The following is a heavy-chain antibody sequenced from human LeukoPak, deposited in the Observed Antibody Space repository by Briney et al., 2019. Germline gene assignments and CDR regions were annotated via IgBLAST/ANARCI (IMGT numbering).Heavy chain of an antibody. Sequence: ASVKVSCEASGYTFSSGYYLHWVRQAPGQGLEWMGWINPNNGDTNYAQKFQGRVTMTRDTSISTAYMELSRLRSDDAAVYFCARGAYYNFWSGFYYSPHFDYWGQGTLVTVSS. D-gene: IGHD3-3*01. J-gene: IGHJ4*02. CDR3: ARGAYYNFWSGFYYSPHFDY. CDR1: GYTFSSGYY. CDR2: INPNNGDT. V-gene: IGHV1-2*02.